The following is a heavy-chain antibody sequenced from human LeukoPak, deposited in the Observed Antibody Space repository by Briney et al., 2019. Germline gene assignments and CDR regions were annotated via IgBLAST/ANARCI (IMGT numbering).Heavy chain of an antibody. CDR3: ARMTVGLNGGYADY. D-gene: IGHD5-12*01. J-gene: IGHJ4*02. CDR1: GGSISSGGYY. V-gene: IGHV4-31*03. Sequence: PSETLSLTCTVSGGSISSGGYYWSWIRQHPGKGLEWIGYIYYSGSTYYNPSLKSRVTISVDTSKNQFSLKLSSVTAADTAVYYCARMTVGLNGGYADYWGQGTLVTASS. CDR2: IYYSGST.